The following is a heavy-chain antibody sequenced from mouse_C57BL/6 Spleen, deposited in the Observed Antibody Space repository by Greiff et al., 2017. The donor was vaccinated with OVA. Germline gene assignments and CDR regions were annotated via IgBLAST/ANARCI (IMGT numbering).Heavy chain of an antibody. J-gene: IGHJ1*03. Sequence: VQLQQPGTELVKPGASVKLSCKASGYTFTSYWMHWVKQRPGQGLEWIGNLNPSNDITNYSEYFKSKATLTVDKSSSTAYMQLSSLTSEDATVYYCARKGFGNFDVWGTGTTVTVSS. D-gene: IGHD1-1*01. CDR2: LNPSNDIT. V-gene: IGHV1-53*01. CDR3: ARKGFGNFDV. CDR1: GYTFTSYW.